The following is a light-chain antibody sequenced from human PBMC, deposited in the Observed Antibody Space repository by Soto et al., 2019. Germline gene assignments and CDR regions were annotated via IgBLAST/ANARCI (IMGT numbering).Light chain of an antibody. CDR1: SSDVGGYNY. Sequence: QSALTQPPSASGSPGQSVTISCTGTSSDVGGYNYVSWYQQHPGKAPKLMIYEVSKRPSGVPDRFSGSKSGNTASLTVSGLQAEEEADYYCSSYAGSNNFVFGTGTMVTVL. CDR3: SSYAGSNNFV. V-gene: IGLV2-8*01. J-gene: IGLJ1*01. CDR2: EVS.